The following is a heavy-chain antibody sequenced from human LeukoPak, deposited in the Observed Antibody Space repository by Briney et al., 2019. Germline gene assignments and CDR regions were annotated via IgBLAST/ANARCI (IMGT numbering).Heavy chain of an antibody. CDR3: ARVVATTRDFAY. CDR2: IYYSGST. CDR1: GGSISSGGYD. V-gene: IGHV4-31*03. D-gene: IGHD5-12*01. Sequence: SETLSLTCTVSGGSISSGGYDWSWIRQHPGKGLEWIGYIYYSGSTYYNPSLKSRVTISVDTSKNQFSLKLSSVTAADTAVYYCARVVATTRDFAYWGQGTLVTVSS. J-gene: IGHJ4*02.